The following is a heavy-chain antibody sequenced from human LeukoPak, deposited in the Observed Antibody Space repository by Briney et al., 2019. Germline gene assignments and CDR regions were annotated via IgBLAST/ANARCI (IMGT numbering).Heavy chain of an antibody. CDR3: ARDGPDFWSGYYWEV. D-gene: IGHD3-3*01. Sequence: GGSLRLSCAASGFTFSSYWMSWVRQAPGKGLEWVANIRQDGSEKYYVDSVKGRFTISRDNAKNSLYLQMNSLRAEDTAVYYCARDGPDFWSGYYWEVWGQGTLVTVSS. CDR1: GFTFSSYW. V-gene: IGHV3-7*01. J-gene: IGHJ4*02. CDR2: IRQDGSEK.